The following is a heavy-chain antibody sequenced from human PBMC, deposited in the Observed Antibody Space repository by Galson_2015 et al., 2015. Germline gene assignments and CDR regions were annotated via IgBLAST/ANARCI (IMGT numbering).Heavy chain of an antibody. CDR1: GFTFSDYY. D-gene: IGHD3-22*01. Sequence: SLRLSCAASGFTFSDYYMSWIRQAPGKGLEWVSYISSSGSTIYYADSVKGRFTISRDNAKNSLYLQMNSLRAEDTAVYYCARSHDSIMIYYFDYWGQGTLVTVSS. CDR2: ISSSGSTI. V-gene: IGHV3-11*01. J-gene: IGHJ4*02. CDR3: ARSHDSIMIYYFDY.